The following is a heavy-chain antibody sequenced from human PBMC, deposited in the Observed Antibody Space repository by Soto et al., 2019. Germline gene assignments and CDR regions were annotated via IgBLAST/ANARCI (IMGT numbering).Heavy chain of an antibody. J-gene: IGHJ4*02. CDR2: INPNGGNT. CDR3: ARESMGGSSFRREYFDF. V-gene: IGHV1-2*02. D-gene: IGHD2-15*01. CDR1: GYFFISYY. Sequence: QAQLVQSGAEVKKPGASVKVSCKASGYFFISYYIHWVRQAPGQSLQWMGWINPNGGNTHYVQKFQGRLTLTRDTSVSTVYMDLNSLTSDDTAIYYCARESMGGSSFRREYFDFWGQGTLVAVAS.